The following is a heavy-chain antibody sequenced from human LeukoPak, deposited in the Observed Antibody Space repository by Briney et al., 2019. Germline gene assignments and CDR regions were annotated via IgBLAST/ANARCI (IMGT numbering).Heavy chain of an antibody. Sequence: PSETLSLTCAVYGGSFSGYYWSWIRQPPGKGLEWIGEINHSGSTNYNPSLKSQVTISVDTSKNQFSLKLSSVTAADTAVYYCAREHLTTDYWGQGTLVTVSS. CDR2: INHSGST. CDR3: AREHLTTDY. D-gene: IGHD4-17*01. CDR1: GGSFSGYY. V-gene: IGHV4-34*01. J-gene: IGHJ4*02.